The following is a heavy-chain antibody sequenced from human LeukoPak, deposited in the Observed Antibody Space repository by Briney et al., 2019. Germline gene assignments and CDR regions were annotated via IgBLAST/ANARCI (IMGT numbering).Heavy chain of an antibody. D-gene: IGHD6-6*01. J-gene: IGHJ2*01. Sequence: SGTLSLTCAVSGGSISSNNWWWSWVRQPPGKGLEWIGEIYHSGSTNYNPSLKSRVTISVDTSKNQFSLKLSSVTAADTAVYYCASYIAARAYWYFDLWGRGTLVTVSS. CDR3: ASYIAARAYWYFDL. V-gene: IGHV4-4*02. CDR2: IYHSGST. CDR1: GGSISSNNW.